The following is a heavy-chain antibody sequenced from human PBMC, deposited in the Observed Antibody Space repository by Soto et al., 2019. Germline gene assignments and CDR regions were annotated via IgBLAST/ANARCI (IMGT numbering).Heavy chain of an antibody. D-gene: IGHD3-22*01. CDR2: IRSRAYGGTT. J-gene: IGHJ4*02. V-gene: IGHV3-49*03. Sequence: GGSLRLSCTTSGFTFDDYTVNWFRQAPGKGLEWVAFIRSRAYGGTTQYAASVKGRFTISRDDSKSVAYLQMNSLESEDAAVYYCARSYDSSGYYRAPVDYGGQGTLVTVSS. CDR3: ARSYDSSGYYRAPVDY. CDR1: GFTFDDYT.